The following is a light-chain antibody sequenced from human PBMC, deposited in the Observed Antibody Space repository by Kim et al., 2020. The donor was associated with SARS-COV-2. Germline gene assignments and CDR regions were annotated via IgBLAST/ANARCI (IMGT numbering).Light chain of an antibody. Sequence: SSELTQDPAVSVALGQTVSITCQGDSLRSYFASWYQQKPGQAPLIVIYGKTNRPSGIPDRFSGSSSGRTASLTITGTQAEDVADYYCMSRDTDGPHNYVF. CDR2: GKT. V-gene: IGLV3-19*01. CDR3: MSRDTDGPHNYV. CDR1: SLRSYF. J-gene: IGLJ1*01.